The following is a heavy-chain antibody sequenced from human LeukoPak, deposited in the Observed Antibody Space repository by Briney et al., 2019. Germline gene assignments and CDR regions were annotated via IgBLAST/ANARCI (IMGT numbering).Heavy chain of an antibody. D-gene: IGHD4-17*01. V-gene: IGHV3-53*01. CDR2: IYSGGST. CDR1: GFTVSSNY. J-gene: IGHJ4*02. CDR3: ARVRGDYPYYFDY. Sequence: GGSLRLSCAASGFTVSSNYMSWVRQAPGKGLEWVSVIYSGGSTYYADSVKVRFTISRDNSKNTLYLQMNSLRAEDTAVYYCARVRGDYPYYFDYWGQGTLVTVSS.